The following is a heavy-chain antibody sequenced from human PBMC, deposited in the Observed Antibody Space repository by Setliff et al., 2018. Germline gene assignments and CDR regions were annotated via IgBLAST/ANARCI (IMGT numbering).Heavy chain of an antibody. Sequence: ETLSLTCTVSGGSISSRSYYWGWIRQPPGKGLEWVANIKQDGSEKYYVDSVKGRFTISRDNAKNSLYLQMNSLRAEDTAVYYCAREKMATNYYYYYMDVWGKGTTVTVSS. V-gene: IGHV3-7*01. J-gene: IGHJ6*03. CDR3: AREKMATNYYYYYMDV. CDR1: GGSISSRSYY. D-gene: IGHD5-12*01. CDR2: IKQDGSEK.